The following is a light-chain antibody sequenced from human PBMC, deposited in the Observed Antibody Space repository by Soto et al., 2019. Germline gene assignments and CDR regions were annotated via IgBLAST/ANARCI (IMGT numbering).Light chain of an antibody. Sequence: QPVLTQPPSVSGAPGQTITISCTGSSSNIGAGYDVHWYQQLPGRAPKLLIYGNNNRPSGVPDRCSGSKSGTSVALAITGLRGEDEADYHCQSYDSSLTNAVFGGGTKLTVL. V-gene: IGLV1-40*01. CDR2: GNN. CDR1: SSNIGAGYD. J-gene: IGLJ2*01. CDR3: QSYDSSLTNAV.